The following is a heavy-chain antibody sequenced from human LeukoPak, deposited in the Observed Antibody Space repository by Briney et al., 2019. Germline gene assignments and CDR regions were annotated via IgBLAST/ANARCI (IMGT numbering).Heavy chain of an antibody. Sequence: SETLSLTCTVSDYSISSGYGYYWSWIRQPAGKGLEWIGRIYTSGSTNYNPSLKSRVTMSVDTSKNQFSLKLSSVTAADTAVYYCARVPRRWDSSGYYWFDPWGQGTLVTVSS. CDR1: DYSISSGYGYY. J-gene: IGHJ5*02. CDR2: IYTSGST. D-gene: IGHD3-22*01. CDR3: ARVPRRWDSSGYYWFDP. V-gene: IGHV4-61*02.